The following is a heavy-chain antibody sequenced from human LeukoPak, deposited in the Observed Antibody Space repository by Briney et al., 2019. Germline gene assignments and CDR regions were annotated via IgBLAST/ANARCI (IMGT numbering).Heavy chain of an antibody. D-gene: IGHD6-19*01. Sequence: GGSLRLSCAASGFTVSSNYMSWVRQAPGKGLEWVSVIYSGGSTYYADSVKGRFTISRDNSKNTLYLQMNSLRAEDTAVYYCAKGHRSSSSFFDSWGQGILVTVSS. CDR3: AKGHRSSSSFFDS. V-gene: IGHV3-66*01. J-gene: IGHJ4*02. CDR2: IYSGGST. CDR1: GFTVSSNY.